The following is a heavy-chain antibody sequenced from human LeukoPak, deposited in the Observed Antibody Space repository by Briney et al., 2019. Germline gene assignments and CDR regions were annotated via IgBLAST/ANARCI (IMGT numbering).Heavy chain of an antibody. J-gene: IGHJ4*02. CDR1: GFTLSSYW. D-gene: IGHD2-15*01. V-gene: IGHV3-74*01. Sequence: PGGSLRLSCAASGFTLSSYWMHWVRQAPGRGLVWVSRINSDGSSTTYADSVKGRFTISRDNSKNTVHLQMNSLRAADTALYFCARDLGGIYYIAYWGQGTLVTVSS. CDR3: ARDLGGIYYIAY. CDR2: INSDGSST.